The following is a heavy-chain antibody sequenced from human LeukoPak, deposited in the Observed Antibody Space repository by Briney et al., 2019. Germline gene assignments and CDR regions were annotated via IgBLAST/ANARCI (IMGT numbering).Heavy chain of an antibody. CDR1: GFTFSSYW. D-gene: IGHD3-9*01. V-gene: IGHV3-7*01. Sequence: GGSLRLSCAASGFTFSSYWMSWVRQAPGKGLEWVANIKQDGSEKYYVDSVKGRFTISRDNAKNSLYLQMNSLRAEDTAVYYCARDTPDYYDILTGYSDYWGQGTLVTVSS. CDR3: ARDTPDYYDILTGYSDY. J-gene: IGHJ4*02. CDR2: IKQDGSEK.